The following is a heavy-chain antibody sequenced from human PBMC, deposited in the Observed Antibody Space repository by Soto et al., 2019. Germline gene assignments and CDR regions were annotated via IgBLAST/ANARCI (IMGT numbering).Heavy chain of an antibody. J-gene: IGHJ4*02. V-gene: IGHV3-30-3*02. CDR2: VTYDGSNK. Sequence: QPGGSLRLSCAASGFSFSDYAMHWVRQAPGKGLEWVAGVTYDGSNKFYADSVKGRFTISRDNSKNTLYLQINSLSADDTAVYYCAKYPWELTQTPSYFDHWGPGALVTVSS. D-gene: IGHD1-26*01. CDR3: AKYPWELTQTPSYFDH. CDR1: GFSFSDYA.